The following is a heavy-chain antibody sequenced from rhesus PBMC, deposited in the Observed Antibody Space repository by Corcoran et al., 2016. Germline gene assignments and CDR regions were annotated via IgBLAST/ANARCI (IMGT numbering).Heavy chain of an antibody. D-gene: IGHD3-28*01. CDR2: ISGIEGST. J-gene: IGHJ5-2*02. V-gene: IGHV4-165*01. CDR1: VGSFIGYY. CDR3: AGGYYGSGYYNSLDV. Sequence: QVQLQESGPGLVKPSSTLSLTCAVSVGSFIGYYSGWIRPPPATGLELFGYISGIEGSTEYNTSLNSRVTISTNTYKNQFALKRSSVTAADTAVYYWAGGYYGSGYYNSLDVWGRGVLVTVSS.